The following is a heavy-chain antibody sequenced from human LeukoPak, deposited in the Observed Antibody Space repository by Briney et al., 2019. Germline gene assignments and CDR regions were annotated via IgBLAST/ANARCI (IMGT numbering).Heavy chain of an antibody. CDR3: ATYRQVLLPFES. Sequence: GGSLRLSCAASGFTFSSYSMNWVRQAPGKGLEWVSYISSSGSTIYYADSVKGRFTISRDNSKSTLSLQMNSLRAEDTAIYYCATYRQVLLPFESWGQGTLVTVSS. V-gene: IGHV3-48*01. CDR1: GFTFSSYS. J-gene: IGHJ4*02. CDR2: ISSSGSTI. D-gene: IGHD2-8*02.